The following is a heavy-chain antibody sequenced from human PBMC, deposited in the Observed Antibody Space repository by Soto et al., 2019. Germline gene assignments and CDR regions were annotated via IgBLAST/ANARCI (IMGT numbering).Heavy chain of an antibody. CDR1: GGSISSSSYY. J-gene: IGHJ5*02. CDR2: IYYSGST. V-gene: IGHV4-39*01. D-gene: IGHD5-18*01. Sequence: SEMLSLTCTVCGGSISSSSYYWGWIRQPPGKGLEWIGSIYYSGSTYYNPSLKSRVTISVDTSKNQFSLELSSVTAADTAVYYCPRHGYVNRVYNWFDPWGQGTLVTVSS. CDR3: PRHGYVNRVYNWFDP.